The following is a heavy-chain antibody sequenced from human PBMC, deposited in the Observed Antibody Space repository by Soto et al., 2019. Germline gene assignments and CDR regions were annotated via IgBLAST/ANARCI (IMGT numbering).Heavy chain of an antibody. D-gene: IGHD5-12*01. J-gene: IGHJ6*02. CDR3: ARDIRDVYNYFRAPYYYYGMDV. V-gene: IGHV3-11*04. CDR2: ISSSGSTI. Sequence: GGSLRLSCAASGFTFSDYYMSWIRQAPGKGLEWVSYISSSGSTIYYAESVKGRFTISRDNAKNSLYLQMNSRRAEDTAVYYCARDIRDVYNYFRAPYYYYGMDVWGQGTTVTVSS. CDR1: GFTFSDYY.